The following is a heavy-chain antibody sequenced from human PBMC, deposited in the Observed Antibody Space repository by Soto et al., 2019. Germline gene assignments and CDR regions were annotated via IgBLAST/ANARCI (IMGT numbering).Heavy chain of an antibody. CDR3: ARARGYCSSTSCRHGGFDY. Sequence: SETLSLTCTVSGGSISSYYWSWIRQPPGKGLEWIGYIYYSGSTNYNPSLKSRVTISVDTSKNKFSLKLSSVTAADTAVYYCARARGYCSSTSCRHGGFDYRGQGTLVTVSS. CDR1: GGSISSYY. CDR2: IYYSGST. J-gene: IGHJ4*02. D-gene: IGHD2-2*01. V-gene: IGHV4-59*01.